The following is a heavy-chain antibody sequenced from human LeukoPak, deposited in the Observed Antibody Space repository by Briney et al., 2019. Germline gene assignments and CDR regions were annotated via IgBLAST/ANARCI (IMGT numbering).Heavy chain of an antibody. CDR2: ISACNGNT. Sequence: ASVKVSCKASGYTFTSYGISWVRQAPGQGLEWMGWISACNGNTNYAQKLQGRVTMTTDTSTSTAYMELRSLRSDDTAVYYCARDLRANGVLTLLGYWGQGTLVTVSS. CDR3: ARDLRANGVLTLLGY. CDR1: GYTFTSYG. J-gene: IGHJ4*02. V-gene: IGHV1-18*01. D-gene: IGHD3-16*01.